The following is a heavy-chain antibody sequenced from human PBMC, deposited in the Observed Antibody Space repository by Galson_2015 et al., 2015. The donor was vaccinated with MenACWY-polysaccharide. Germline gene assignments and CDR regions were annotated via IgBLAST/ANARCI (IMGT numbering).Heavy chain of an antibody. D-gene: IGHD3-3*01. V-gene: IGHV3-48*03. CDR1: GLTFSSYE. J-gene: IGHJ6*02. Sequence: SLRLSCAASGLTFSSYEMNWVRQAPGKGLEWVSYISSSGSTIYNADSVKGRFTISRDNAKNSLYLQMNSLRAEDTAVYYCAERSLEWLFVVYGMDVWGQGTPVTVSS. CDR3: AERSLEWLFVVYGMDV. CDR2: ISSSGSTI.